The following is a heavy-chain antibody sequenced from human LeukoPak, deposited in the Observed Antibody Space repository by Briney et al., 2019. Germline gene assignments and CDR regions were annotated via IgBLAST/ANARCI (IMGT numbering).Heavy chain of an antibody. J-gene: IGHJ3*02. CDR2: INHSGST. V-gene: IGHV4-34*01. D-gene: IGHD3-10*01. CDR3: ASLFGKFIYGSGRTI. Sequence: KTSETLSLTCAVYGGSFSGYYWSWIRQPPGKGLEWIGEINHSGSTNYNPSLKSRVTISVDTSKNQFSLKLSSVTAADTAVYYCASLFGKFIYGSGRTIWGQGTMVTVSS. CDR1: GGSFSGYY.